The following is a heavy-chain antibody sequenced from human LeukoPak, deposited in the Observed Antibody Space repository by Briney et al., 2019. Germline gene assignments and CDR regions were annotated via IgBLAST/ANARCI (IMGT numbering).Heavy chain of an antibody. Sequence: GGSLRLSCAASGFTFSSYWMSWVRQAPGKGLEWVANIKQDGSEKYYVDSVKGRFTISRDNAKNSLYLQMNSLRAEDTAVYYCAREVPYYYDSSGGWGQGTLVTVSS. CDR2: IKQDGSEK. D-gene: IGHD3-22*01. J-gene: IGHJ4*02. CDR3: AREVPYYYDSSGG. CDR1: GFTFSSYW. V-gene: IGHV3-7*01.